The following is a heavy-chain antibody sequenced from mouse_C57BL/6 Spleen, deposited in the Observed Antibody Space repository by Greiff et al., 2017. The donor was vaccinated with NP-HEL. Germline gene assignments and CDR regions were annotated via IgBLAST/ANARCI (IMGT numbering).Heavy chain of an antibody. CDR1: GYTFTDYE. V-gene: IGHV1-15*01. CDR3: ARWDYGSSYTFDY. J-gene: IGHJ2*01. Sequence: VQLQQSGAELVRPGASVTLSCKASGYTFTDYEMHWVKQTPVHGLEWIGAIDPETGGTAYNQKFKGKAILTADKSSSTAYMQLSSLTSEDSAVYYCARWDYGSSYTFDYWGQGTTLTVSS. CDR2: IDPETGGT. D-gene: IGHD1-1*01.